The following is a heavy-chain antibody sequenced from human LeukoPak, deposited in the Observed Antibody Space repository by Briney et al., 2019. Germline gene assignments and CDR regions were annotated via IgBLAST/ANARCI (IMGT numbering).Heavy chain of an antibody. J-gene: IGHJ4*02. D-gene: IGHD3-3*01. CDR1: GGSFSGYY. CDR3: AVWSGTFDY. V-gene: IGHV4-34*01. CDR2: ISHSGST. Sequence: SETLSLTCAVYGGSFSGYYWTWVRQPPGRGLEWIGEISHSGSTNYNPSLKSRATISVDMSKNQFSLRLTSVTAADTAVYYCAVWSGTFDYWGQGTLVTVSS.